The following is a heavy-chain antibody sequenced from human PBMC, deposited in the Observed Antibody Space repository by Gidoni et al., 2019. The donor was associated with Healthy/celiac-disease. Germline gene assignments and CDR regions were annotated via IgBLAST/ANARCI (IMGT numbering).Heavy chain of an antibody. Sequence: QMQLVQSGPEVKKPGTSVKVSCKASGFTFTSSAMQWVRQARGQRLEWIGWIVVGSGNTNYAQKFQERVTITRDMSTSTAYMELSSLRSEDTAVYYCAADSSDGYNYEYYYYYGMDVWGQGTTVTVSS. CDR2: IVVGSGNT. V-gene: IGHV1-58*02. CDR3: AADSSDGYNYEYYYYYGMDV. CDR1: GFTFTSSA. D-gene: IGHD5-12*01. J-gene: IGHJ6*02.